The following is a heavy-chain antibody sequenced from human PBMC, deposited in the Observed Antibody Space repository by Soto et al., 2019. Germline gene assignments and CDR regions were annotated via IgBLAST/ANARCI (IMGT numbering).Heavy chain of an antibody. J-gene: IGHJ4*02. CDR3: ARNIAAAGDIDY. D-gene: IGHD6-13*01. Sequence: QVQLLQSGAEVRKPGASVKVSCKASGYTFISNGITWVRQAAGQGLEWMGWISGYNGYTNYAQKFQGRVTVTSDTSTGTVDMELRSLRSDDTAVYYCARNIAAAGDIDYWGQGTLVTVSS. CDR1: GYTFISNG. CDR2: ISGYNGYT. V-gene: IGHV1-18*01.